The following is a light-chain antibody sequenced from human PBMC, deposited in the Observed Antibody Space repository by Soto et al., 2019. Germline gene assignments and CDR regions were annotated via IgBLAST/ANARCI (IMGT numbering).Light chain of an antibody. CDR1: SSGVGSYNL. V-gene: IGLV2-23*01. CDR3: CSYAGSSLYV. J-gene: IGLJ1*01. Sequence: QSVLTQPASVSGSPGQSITISCTGTSSGVGSYNLVSWYQQHPGKAPKLMIYEGSKRPSGVSNRFSGSKSGNTASLTISGLQAEDEADYYCCSYAGSSLYVFGTGTKVTV. CDR2: EGS.